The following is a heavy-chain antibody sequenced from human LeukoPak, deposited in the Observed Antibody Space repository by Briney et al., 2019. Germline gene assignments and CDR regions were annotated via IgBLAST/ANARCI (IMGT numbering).Heavy chain of an antibody. CDR1: GGSISSYY. D-gene: IGHD3-22*01. J-gene: IGHJ3*02. CDR2: IYYSGST. Sequence: PSETLSLTCTVSGGSISSYYWSWIRQPPGKGLEWIGYIYYSGSTNYNPSLKSRVTISVDTSKNQFSLKLSSVTAADTAVYYCARAAPYYYDSSGYYSGAFDIWGQGTMVTVSS. CDR3: ARAAPYYYDSSGYYSGAFDI. V-gene: IGHV4-59*08.